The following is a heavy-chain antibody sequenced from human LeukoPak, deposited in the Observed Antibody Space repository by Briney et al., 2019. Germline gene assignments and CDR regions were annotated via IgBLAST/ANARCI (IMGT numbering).Heavy chain of an antibody. J-gene: IGHJ5*02. CDR2: IRYDGSNK. CDR1: GFTFSSYG. D-gene: IGHD3-3*01. Sequence: PGGSLRLSCAASGFTFSSYGMHWVRQAPGKGLEWVAFIRYDGSNKYYADSVKGRFTISRDNSKNTLYLQMNSLRAEDTAVYYCAKDNRDIRFLEWSPFDPWGQGTLVTISS. CDR3: AKDNRDIRFLEWSPFDP. V-gene: IGHV3-30*02.